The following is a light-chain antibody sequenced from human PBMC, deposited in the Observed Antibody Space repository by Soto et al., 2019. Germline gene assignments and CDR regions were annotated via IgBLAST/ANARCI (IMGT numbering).Light chain of an antibody. CDR2: GAS. CDR1: QSINSRY. Sequence: EIVLTQSPGTLSLSPGERATLSCRASQSINSRYLAWYQQKPRQAPRLLIYGASSMATGIPDRFSGSGSGTDFTLTISRLEPEDFSVYYCQQFGSSPGFTFGPGTKVDIK. V-gene: IGKV3-20*01. J-gene: IGKJ3*01. CDR3: QQFGSSPGFT.